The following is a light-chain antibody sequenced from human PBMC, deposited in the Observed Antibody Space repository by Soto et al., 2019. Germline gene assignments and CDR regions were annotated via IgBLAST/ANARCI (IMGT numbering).Light chain of an antibody. V-gene: IGLV4-60*02. Sequence: QLVLTQSSSASASPGSSVKLTCTLSSGHSSHIIAWHQQQPGKAPRYLMKLEGSGSYNKGSGVPDRFSGSSSGADRYLTISNLQFEDEADYYCETWDSNTRVFGGGTKVTVL. CDR1: SGHSSHI. CDR2: LEGSGSY. CDR3: ETWDSNTRV. J-gene: IGLJ2*01.